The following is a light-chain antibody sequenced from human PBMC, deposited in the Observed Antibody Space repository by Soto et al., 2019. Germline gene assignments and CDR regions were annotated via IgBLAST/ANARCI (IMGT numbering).Light chain of an antibody. CDR1: QSISSW. Sequence: DIQMTQSPSTLSASVGDRVTITCRASQSISSWLAWYQQKPGKAPKLLIYKASTLESGVPSGFSGSGSGTEFTLTISSLQPDDFATYYCQQYDSSPWTFGQGTKVEIK. J-gene: IGKJ1*01. CDR2: KAS. CDR3: QQYDSSPWT. V-gene: IGKV1-5*03.